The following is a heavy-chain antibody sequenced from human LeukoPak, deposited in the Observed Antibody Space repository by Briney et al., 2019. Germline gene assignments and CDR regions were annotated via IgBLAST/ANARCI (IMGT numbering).Heavy chain of an antibody. D-gene: IGHD2/OR15-2a*01. J-gene: IGHJ6*02. Sequence: GGSLRLSCLASGFSFNSYTMNWVREAPGKGLEWASTISPVSSYTWYAESVKGRFTISRDNPKNSLYLQMDSLRAEDTAVYYCVRDVSRRIGMDVWGQGTTVTVSS. CDR3: VRDVSRRIGMDV. CDR2: ISPVSSYT. CDR1: GFSFNSYT. V-gene: IGHV3-21*01.